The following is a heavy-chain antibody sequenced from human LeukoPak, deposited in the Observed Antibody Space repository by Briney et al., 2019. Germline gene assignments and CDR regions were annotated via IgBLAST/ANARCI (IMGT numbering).Heavy chain of an antibody. CDR1: GGSFSGYY. V-gene: IGHV4-34*01. CDR2: INHSGST. J-gene: IGHJ4*02. D-gene: IGHD3-22*01. CDR3: ARVEYYDSSGYYSDEGYFDY. Sequence: SEPLSLTCAVYGGSFSGYYWSWIRPPPGKGLEWIGEINHSGSTNYNPSLKSRVTISVDTSKNQFSLKLSSVTAADTAVYYCARVEYYDSSGYYSDEGYFDYWGQGTLVTVSS.